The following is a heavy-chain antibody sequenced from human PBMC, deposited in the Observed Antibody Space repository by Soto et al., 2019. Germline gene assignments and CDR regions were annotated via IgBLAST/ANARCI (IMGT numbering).Heavy chain of an antibody. V-gene: IGHV1-46*03. D-gene: IGHD2-15*01. CDR1: GYTFTSYY. J-gene: IGHJ4*02. CDR2: INPSGGST. Sequence: QVQLVQSGAEVKKPGASVKVSCKASGYTFTSYYMHWVRQAPGQGLEWMGIINPSGGSTSYAQKFEGRVTRTRDSSTSTVYTELSSLRSEDTAVYYCARVYCSGGSCYSIDYWGQGTLVTVSS. CDR3: ARVYCSGGSCYSIDY.